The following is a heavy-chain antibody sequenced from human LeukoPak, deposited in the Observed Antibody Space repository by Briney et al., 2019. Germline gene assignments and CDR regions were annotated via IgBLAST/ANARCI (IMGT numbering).Heavy chain of an antibody. CDR1: GYTFTGYY. CDR2: INPNSGST. V-gene: IGHV1-46*01. Sequence: EASVKVSCKASGYTFTGYYMHWVRQAPGQGLEWMGWINPNSGSTSYAQKFQGRVTVTRDTSTSTVHMELSGLRSEDTAVYYCARDQEGFDYWGQGTLVTVSS. J-gene: IGHJ4*02. CDR3: ARDQEGFDY.